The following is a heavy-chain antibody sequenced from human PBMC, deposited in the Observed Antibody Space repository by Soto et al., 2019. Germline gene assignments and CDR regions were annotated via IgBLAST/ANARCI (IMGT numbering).Heavy chain of an antibody. D-gene: IGHD3-10*01. J-gene: IGHJ4*02. CDR1: GYPFIDHY. Sequence: ASEKVSWKVSGYPFIDHYIHWVRQAPGQGLEWMGWINPHNGSTRYAQNFQGRVTMTRDTPIVTVYMELSSLKSDDTAVYYCARDLNPYYGPGSLRGFFDYWGQGALVTVSS. CDR3: ARDLNPYYGPGSLRGFFDY. V-gene: IGHV1-2*02. CDR2: INPHNGST.